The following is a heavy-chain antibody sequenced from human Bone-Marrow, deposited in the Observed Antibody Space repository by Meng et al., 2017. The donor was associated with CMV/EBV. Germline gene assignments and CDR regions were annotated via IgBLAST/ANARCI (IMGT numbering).Heavy chain of an antibody. J-gene: IGHJ1*01. CDR3: ARDHPRAVWYFQD. CDR1: GFTFSDYY. CDR2: ISGSGHAI. Sequence: GESLKISCAASGFTFSDYYMSWVRQSPGNGLEWIAFISGSGHAINYADPVDGRFTISRDSAKDSLFLQMNYLRVEDTAVYYCARDHPRAVWYFQDWGQGTRVTVSS. V-gene: IGHV3-11*01. D-gene: IGHD3-16*01.